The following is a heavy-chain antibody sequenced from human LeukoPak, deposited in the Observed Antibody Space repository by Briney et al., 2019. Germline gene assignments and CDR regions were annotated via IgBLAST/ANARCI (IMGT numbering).Heavy chain of an antibody. CDR2: IYTSGST. D-gene: IGHD1-26*01. Sequence: SETLSLTCTVSGGSISSCYSSWIRQPAGKGLEWVGRIYTSGSTNYNPYLKSRVTISVDTSKNQFSLKLSSVTAADTAAYYCAREYSGSGSYLGLGYWGQGTLVTVSS. V-gene: IGHV4-4*07. J-gene: IGHJ4*02. CDR3: AREYSGSGSYLGLGY. CDR1: GGSISSCY.